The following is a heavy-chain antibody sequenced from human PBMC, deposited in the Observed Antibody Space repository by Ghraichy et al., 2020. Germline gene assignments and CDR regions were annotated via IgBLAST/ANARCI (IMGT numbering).Heavy chain of an antibody. CDR2: IYTSGST. CDR1: GGSFSSYY. V-gene: IGHV4-4*07. Sequence: SETLSLTCTASGGSFSSYYWSWIRQPPGKGLEWIGRIYTSGSTNYNPSPKSRVTMSVDTSKNQFSLKLSSVTAADTAVYYCAGVVRSDWFDPWGQGTLVTVSS. D-gene: IGHD3-3*01. CDR3: AGVVRSDWFDP. J-gene: IGHJ5*02.